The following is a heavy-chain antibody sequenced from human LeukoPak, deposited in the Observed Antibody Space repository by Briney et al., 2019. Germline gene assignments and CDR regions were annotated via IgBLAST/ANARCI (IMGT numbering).Heavy chain of an antibody. Sequence: GASVTVSCKASGYTFTGYYMHWVRQAPGQGLEWMGWINPNSGGTKSAQKFQGRVTITRDTSISTAYMELSRLRSDDTAVYYCARDPYDSSSYYYSYFDYWGQGTLVTVSS. CDR2: INPNSGGT. D-gene: IGHD3-22*01. V-gene: IGHV1-2*02. J-gene: IGHJ4*02. CDR1: GYTFTGYY. CDR3: ARDPYDSSSYYYSYFDY.